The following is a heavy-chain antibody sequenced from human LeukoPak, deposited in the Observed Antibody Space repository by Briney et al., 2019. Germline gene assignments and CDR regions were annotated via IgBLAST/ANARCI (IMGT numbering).Heavy chain of an antibody. CDR1: GFTFSSYA. CDR3: AKDWVLSMVRGVITPP. Sequence: PGGSLRLSCAASGFTFSSYAMSWVRQAPGKGLEGVSAISGSGGSKYYAHSVKGRFTISRDNSKKTLYLQINSLRAEDTAVYYCAKDWVLSMVRGVITPPWGQGTLVTVSS. V-gene: IGHV3-23*01. J-gene: IGHJ5*02. D-gene: IGHD3-10*01. CDR2: ISGSGGSK.